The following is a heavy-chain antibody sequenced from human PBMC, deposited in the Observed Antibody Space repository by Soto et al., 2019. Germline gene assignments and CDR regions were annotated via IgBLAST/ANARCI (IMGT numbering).Heavy chain of an antibody. D-gene: IGHD6-6*01. J-gene: IGHJ4*02. Sequence: SGPTLVNPTQTLTLTCTFSGFSLSTSGVGVGWIRQPPGKALEWLALIYWDDDKRYSPSLKSRLTITKDTSKNQVVLTMTNMDPVDTATYYCAHRHSSIAARRPYYFDYWGQGTLVTVS. CDR2: IYWDDDK. V-gene: IGHV2-5*02. CDR3: AHRHSSIAARRPYYFDY. CDR1: GFSLSTSGVG.